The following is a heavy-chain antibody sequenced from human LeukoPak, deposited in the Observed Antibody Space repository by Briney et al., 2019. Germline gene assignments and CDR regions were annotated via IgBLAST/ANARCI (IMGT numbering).Heavy chain of an antibody. J-gene: IGHJ4*02. CDR3: ARNGGWYGIS. Sequence: PGGSLRLSCMVSGFTLSSYEMSWIRQAPGKGLEWVSSIEYGESTTHYADSVRGRFTISRDNYKNTLYLQLTSLSDDDTAVYFCARNGGWYGISWDQGTLVIVSS. V-gene: IGHV3-23*01. D-gene: IGHD6-19*01. CDR1: GFTLSSYE. CDR2: IEYGESTT.